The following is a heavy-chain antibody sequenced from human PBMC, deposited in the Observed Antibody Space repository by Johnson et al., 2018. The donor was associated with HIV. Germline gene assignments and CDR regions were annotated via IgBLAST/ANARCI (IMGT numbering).Heavy chain of an antibody. CDR3: ARGYILTGYSGVFDM. CDR2: IYSGGST. CDR1: GFTVSRNY. Sequence: VQLVESGGGLVQPGGSLRLSCAASGFTVSRNYMSWVRQAPGKGLEWVSVIYSGGSTHYADSVKGRLTISRDNSKNTVYLQMNSLRAEDTAVYYCARGYILTGYSGVFDMWGQGTMVTVSS. V-gene: IGHV3-66*01. D-gene: IGHD3-9*01. J-gene: IGHJ3*02.